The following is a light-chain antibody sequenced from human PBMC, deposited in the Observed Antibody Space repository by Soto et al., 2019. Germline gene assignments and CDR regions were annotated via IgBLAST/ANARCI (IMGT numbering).Light chain of an antibody. CDR2: EVN. Sequence: QSVLTQPPSASGSPGQSVTISCTGTSSDVGGYNYVSWYQQHPGKAPKLVIFEVNKRPSGAPDRFSGSKSGNTASLTVSGLQADDEADYYCCSGAGSNNYVFGTGTKLTVL. CDR1: SSDVGGYNY. V-gene: IGLV2-8*01. CDR3: CSGAGSNNYV. J-gene: IGLJ1*01.